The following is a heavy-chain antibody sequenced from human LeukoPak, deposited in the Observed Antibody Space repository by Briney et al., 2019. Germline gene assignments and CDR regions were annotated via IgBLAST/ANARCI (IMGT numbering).Heavy chain of an antibody. D-gene: IGHD5-18*01. Sequence: PGGSLRLSCAASGFTFSTYWMHWVRQIPGKGLVWLSRIHYDETYTTYVDSVRGRFTISRDNTKSTLYLQMNSLRADDTAVYYCARGAEGHNYGELDSWGQGTLVTVSS. CDR1: GFTFSTYW. CDR3: ARGAEGHNYGELDS. CDR2: IHYDETYT. J-gene: IGHJ5*01. V-gene: IGHV3-74*01.